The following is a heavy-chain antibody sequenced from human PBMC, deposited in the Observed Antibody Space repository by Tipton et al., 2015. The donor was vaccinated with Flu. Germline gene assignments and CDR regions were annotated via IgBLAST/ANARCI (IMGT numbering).Heavy chain of an antibody. Sequence: TLSLTCTVSGVSIDSYYWSWIRQPVGKGLEWIGRIYTSGSTNYNPSLKSRVTMSVDTSKNQFSLKLSSVTAADTAVYYCARGLYGDYGRGAPYYYYAMDVWGQGTTVSVSS. V-gene: IGHV4-4*07. CDR3: ARGLYGDYGRGAPYYYYAMDV. CDR2: IYTSGST. J-gene: IGHJ6*02. D-gene: IGHD4-17*01. CDR1: GVSIDSYY.